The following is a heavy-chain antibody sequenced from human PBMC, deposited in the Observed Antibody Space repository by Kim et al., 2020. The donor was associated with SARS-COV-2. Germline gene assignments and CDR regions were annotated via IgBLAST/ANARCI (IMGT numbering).Heavy chain of an antibody. D-gene: IGHD3-22*01. Sequence: ASVKVSCKASGYTFTSYGISWVRQAPGQGLEWMGWISAYNGNTNYAQKLQGRVTMTTDTSTSTAYMELRSLRSDDTAVYYCARVGYYDSSGYYGVYYYGMDVWGQGTTVTVSS. CDR3: ARVGYYDSSGYYGVYYYGMDV. CDR2: ISAYNGNT. CDR1: GYTFTSYG. J-gene: IGHJ6*02. V-gene: IGHV1-18*01.